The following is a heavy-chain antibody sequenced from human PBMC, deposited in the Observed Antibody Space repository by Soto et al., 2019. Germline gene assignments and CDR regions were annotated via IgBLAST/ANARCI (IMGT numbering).Heavy chain of an antibody. D-gene: IGHD6-13*01. CDR2: IYYSGST. Sequence: SETLPLTCTVSGDSISNYYWSWIRQPPGKGLEWIGYIYYSGSTNYNPSLKSRVTISVDTSKNQFSLKLSSVTAADTAVYYCARHLWVGSSWYLGAFDIWGQGTMVTVSS. CDR3: ARHLWVGSSWYLGAFDI. V-gene: IGHV4-59*08. J-gene: IGHJ3*02. CDR1: GDSISNYY.